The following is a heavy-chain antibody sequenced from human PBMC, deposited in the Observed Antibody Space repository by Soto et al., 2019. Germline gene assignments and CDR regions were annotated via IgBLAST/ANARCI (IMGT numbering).Heavy chain of an antibody. Sequence: GGALKIFCKGFGYSFSSLWIGCVGPMPRKGLEWMGIIYPGDSDTRYSPSFQGQVTISADKSISTAYLQWSSLKASDTAMYYCARQRENYDPQYYFDYWGQGTLVTVSS. CDR3: ARQRENYDPQYYFDY. CDR1: GYSFSSLW. V-gene: IGHV5-51*01. CDR2: IYPGDSDT. D-gene: IGHD3-22*01. J-gene: IGHJ4*02.